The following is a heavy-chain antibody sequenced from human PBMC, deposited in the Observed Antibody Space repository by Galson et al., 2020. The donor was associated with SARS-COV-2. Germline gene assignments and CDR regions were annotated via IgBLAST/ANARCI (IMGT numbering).Heavy chain of an antibody. Sequence: ASETLSLTCTVSGGSIRNDNYYWSWIRQPPGKGLEWIGYIYYPGSPYYNPSLKSQVTMSIDTSKNQFSLRLSSVTVADTAVYYCARGPHYDSSGYYYYYYGMDVWGQGTTVTVSS. J-gene: IGHJ6*02. V-gene: IGHV4-30-4*01. D-gene: IGHD3-22*01. CDR2: IYYPGSP. CDR1: GGSIRNDNYY. CDR3: ARGPHYDSSGYYYYYYGMDV.